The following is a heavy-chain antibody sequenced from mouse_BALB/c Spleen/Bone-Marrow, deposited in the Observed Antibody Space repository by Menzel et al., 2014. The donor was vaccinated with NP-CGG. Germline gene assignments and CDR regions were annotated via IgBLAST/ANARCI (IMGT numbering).Heavy chain of an antibody. J-gene: IGHJ2*01. V-gene: IGHV14-3*02. D-gene: IGHD4-1*01. CDR2: IDPASDYT. Sequence: VQLQQSGAELVKPGASVKLSCTASGFNIKDTYMHWVKQRPEQGLERIGRIDPASDYTQFDSKFQGKATITADTSSNTAYLQLSSLTSEDTAVYYCATLTGTFDYWGQGTTLTVSS. CDR3: ATLTGTFDY. CDR1: GFNIKDTY.